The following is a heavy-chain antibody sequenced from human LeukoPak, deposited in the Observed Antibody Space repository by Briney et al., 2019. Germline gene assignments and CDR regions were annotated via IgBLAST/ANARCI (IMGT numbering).Heavy chain of an antibody. V-gene: IGHV3-21*01. J-gene: IGHJ4*02. CDR3: ASQTYSSSSSDY. CDR2: ISSSSSYI. Sequence: TSGGSLRLSCAPSGFTFSSHSMNWARQAPGKGRECVSSISSSSSYIYYADSVKGRFTISRDNVKNSLYLQMNSLRAEDTAVYYCASQTYSSSSSDYWGQGTLVTVSS. CDR1: GFTFSSHS. D-gene: IGHD6-6*01.